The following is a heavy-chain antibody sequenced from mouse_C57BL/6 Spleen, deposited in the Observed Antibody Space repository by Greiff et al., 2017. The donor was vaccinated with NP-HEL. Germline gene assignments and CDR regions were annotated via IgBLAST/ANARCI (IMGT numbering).Heavy chain of an antibody. V-gene: IGHV1-50*01. CDR2: IGHSDSYT. J-gene: IGHJ3*01. CDR1: GYNFNSYW. D-gene: IGHD2-5*01. Sequence: QVHLPPHGAELVKGGASVKLSCKASGYNFNSYWMQWVKQRTGQGLEWMGEIGHSDSYTNSNQKFKGKATLTVDTSSNTAYMQLSSLTSEDSAVYYCARRGNSNYVVFAYWGQGTLVTVSA. CDR3: ARRGNSNYVVFAY.